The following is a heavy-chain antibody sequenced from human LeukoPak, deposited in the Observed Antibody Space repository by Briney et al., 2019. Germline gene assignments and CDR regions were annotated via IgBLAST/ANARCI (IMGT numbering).Heavy chain of an antibody. D-gene: IGHD2-2*01. CDR2: INHSGST. CDR1: GGSFSGYY. CDR3: GREKPPVIPWDIVVVPAGATTWSAP. J-gene: IGHJ5*02. Sequence: RPSETLSLTCAVYGGSFSGYYWSWIRQPPGKGLEWIGEINHSGSTNYNPSLKSRVTISVDTSKNQFSLKLSSVTAADTAVYYCGREKPPVIPWDIVVVPAGATTWSAPGGREPLVTVSS. V-gene: IGHV4-34*01.